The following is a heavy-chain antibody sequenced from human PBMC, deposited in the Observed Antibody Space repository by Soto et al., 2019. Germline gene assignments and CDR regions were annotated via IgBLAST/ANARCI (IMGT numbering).Heavy chain of an antibody. Sequence: PSETLSLTCTVSGGSISSGDYFWSWLRQPPGKGLEWIGYITYSGSSYYNPSLKSRVTMSVDTSKNQFSLKLSSVTAADTAVYYCASPTNYGVGAWGQGTTVTVSS. V-gene: IGHV4-30-4*01. CDR2: ITYSGSS. D-gene: IGHD2-8*01. CDR3: ASPTNYGVGA. CDR1: GGSISSGDYF. J-gene: IGHJ6*02.